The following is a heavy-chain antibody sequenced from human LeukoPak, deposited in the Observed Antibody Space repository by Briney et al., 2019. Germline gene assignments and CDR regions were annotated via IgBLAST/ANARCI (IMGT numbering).Heavy chain of an antibody. D-gene: IGHD3-22*01. CDR3: ARGPSYDSSGYYYFDY. J-gene: IGHJ4*02. Sequence: GGSLRLSCAASGFTVSSNYMSWVRQAPGKGLEWVSVIYSGGSTYYADSVKGRFTISRDNSKNTLYLQMSSLRAEDTAVYYCARGPSYDSSGYYYFDYWGQGTLVTVSS. V-gene: IGHV3-53*01. CDR2: IYSGGST. CDR1: GFTVSSNY.